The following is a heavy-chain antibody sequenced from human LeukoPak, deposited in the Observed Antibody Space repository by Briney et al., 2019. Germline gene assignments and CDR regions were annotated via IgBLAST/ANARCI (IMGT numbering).Heavy chain of an antibody. J-gene: IGHJ6*04. CDR1: GYTFTSYG. D-gene: IGHD2-2*01. CDR3: ARGPSDCTSASCYGGDYYYFGMDA. Sequence: ASVKVSCKASGYTFTSYGVSWVRQAPGQGLEWMGWISAYNGHTKYAQNFQGRVTMTTDTSTNTTYMELRSLRSDDTAFYYCARGPSDCTSASCYGGDYYYFGMDAWGKGTTVTVSS. V-gene: IGHV1-18*01. CDR2: ISAYNGHT.